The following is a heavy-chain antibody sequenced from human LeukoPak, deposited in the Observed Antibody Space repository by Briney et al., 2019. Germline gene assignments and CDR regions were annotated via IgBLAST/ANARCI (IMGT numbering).Heavy chain of an antibody. D-gene: IGHD6-13*01. Sequence: PGGSLRLSCAASGFTFSSYDMHWVRQATGKGLERVSAIGTAGDTYYPGSVKGRFTISRENAKNSLYLQMNSLRAGDTAVYYCARGAAAGTWSLNWFDPWGQGTLVTVSS. V-gene: IGHV3-13*01. CDR2: IGTAGDT. CDR3: ARGAAAGTWSLNWFDP. CDR1: GFTFSSYD. J-gene: IGHJ5*02.